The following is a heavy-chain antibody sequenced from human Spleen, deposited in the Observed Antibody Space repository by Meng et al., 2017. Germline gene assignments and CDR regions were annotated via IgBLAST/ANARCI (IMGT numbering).Heavy chain of an antibody. D-gene: IGHD4-17*01. CDR3: ARSDYGDYGPLGT. J-gene: IGHJ5*02. V-gene: IGHV3-11*04. Sequence: GGSLRLSCAASGFTFSAYYMSWIRQAPGKGLEWVSYSSSGSTIYYADSVKGRFTISRDNAKNSLYLQMNSLRAEDTAVYYCARSDYGDYGPLGTWGQGTLVTVSS. CDR2: SSSGSTI. CDR1: GFTFSAYY.